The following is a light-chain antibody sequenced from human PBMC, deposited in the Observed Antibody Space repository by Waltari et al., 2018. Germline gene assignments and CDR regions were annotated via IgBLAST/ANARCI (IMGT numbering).Light chain of an antibody. Sequence: QSALTQPASVSGSPGQSITISCPGTSSDVGRYNYVPWYQQHPGKAPKLMIYEVSNRPSGVSNRFSGSKSGNTASLTISGLQAEDEADYYCSSYTSSSTRVFGGGTKLTVL. CDR1: SSDVGRYNY. CDR3: SSYTSSSTRV. V-gene: IGLV2-14*01. CDR2: EVS. J-gene: IGLJ2*01.